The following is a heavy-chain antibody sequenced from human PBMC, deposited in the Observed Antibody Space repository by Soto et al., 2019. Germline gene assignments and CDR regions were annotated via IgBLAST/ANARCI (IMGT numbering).Heavy chain of an antibody. Sequence: LXXSLRICFKGSGYSFTSYWVRWVRQMPGKGLEWMGRIDPSDSYTTYSPSFQGHVTISADKSISTAYLQWSSLKASHTAMYYCARHALGYYDSSGYYDYWGQGTLVTVSS. J-gene: IGHJ4*02. CDR2: IDPSDSYT. V-gene: IGHV5-10-1*01. CDR1: GYSFTSYW. CDR3: ARHALGYYDSSGYYDY. D-gene: IGHD3-22*01.